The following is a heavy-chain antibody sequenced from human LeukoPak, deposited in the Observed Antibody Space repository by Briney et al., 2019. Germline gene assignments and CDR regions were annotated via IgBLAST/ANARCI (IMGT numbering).Heavy chain of an antibody. CDR3: ARDGEMATIRSNWFDP. D-gene: IGHD5-24*01. CDR1: GYTFTSYG. Sequence: GASVKVSCKASGYTFTSYGISWVRQAPGQGLEWMGWISAYNGNTKYAQKLQGRVTMTTDTSTSTAYTELRSLRSDDTAVYYCARDGEMATIRSNWFDPWGQGTLVTVSS. CDR2: ISAYNGNT. J-gene: IGHJ5*02. V-gene: IGHV1-18*01.